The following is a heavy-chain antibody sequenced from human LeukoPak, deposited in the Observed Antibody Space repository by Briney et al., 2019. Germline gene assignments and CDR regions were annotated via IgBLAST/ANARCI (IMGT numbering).Heavy chain of an antibody. CDR1: GGSISSSSYY. J-gene: IGHJ3*02. CDR2: IYYSGST. V-gene: IGHV4-39*01. CDR3: ARHPQGYCSSTSCENDAFDI. Sequence: SETLSLTCTVSGGSISSSSYYWGWIRQPPGKGLEWIGSIYYSGSTYYNPSLKSRVTISVDTSKNQFSLKLSSVTAADTAVYYCARHPQGYCSSTSCENDAFDIWGQGTMVTVSS. D-gene: IGHD2-2*01.